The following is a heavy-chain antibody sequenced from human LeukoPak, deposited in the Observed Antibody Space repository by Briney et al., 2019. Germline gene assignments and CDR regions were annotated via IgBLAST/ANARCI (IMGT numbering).Heavy chain of an antibody. Sequence: PGGSLRLSCAASGFTFSDYYMSWIRQAPGKGLEWVSYISSSSSTIYYADSVKGRFTISRDNAKNSLYLQMNSLRAEDTAVYYCARDPSPSYYYGSGSYYPYNWFDPWGQGTLVTVSS. V-gene: IGHV3-11*01. CDR3: ARDPSPSYYYGSGSYYPYNWFDP. CDR2: ISSSSSTI. J-gene: IGHJ5*02. D-gene: IGHD3-10*01. CDR1: GFTFSDYY.